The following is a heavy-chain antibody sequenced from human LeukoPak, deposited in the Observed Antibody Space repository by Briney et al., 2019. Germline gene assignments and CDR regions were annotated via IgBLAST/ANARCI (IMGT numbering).Heavy chain of an antibody. CDR1: GYTFTSYG. J-gene: IGHJ3*02. V-gene: IGHV1-18*01. Sequence: ASVKVSCKASGYTFTSYGISWVRQAPGQGLEWMGWISAYNGNTNYAQKLQGRVTMTTDTSTSTAYMELRSLRSDDTAVYYCATSFPDYYGSGSRNAFDIWGQGTMVTVSS. CDR3: ATSFPDYYGSGSRNAFDI. CDR2: ISAYNGNT. D-gene: IGHD3-10*01.